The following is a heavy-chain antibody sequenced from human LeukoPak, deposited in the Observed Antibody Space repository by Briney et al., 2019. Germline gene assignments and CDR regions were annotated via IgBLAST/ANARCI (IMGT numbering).Heavy chain of an antibody. Sequence: GGSLRLSCAASGFTFNSYNMNWVRQAPGKGLEWVSYISSSSGTIYYADSVKGRFTISRDNAKNSLYLQMNSLRDEDTAVYYRARVEGIRRGADVFDIGGEGTMVTVP. V-gene: IGHV3-48*02. D-gene: IGHD3-10*01. CDR2: ISSSSGTI. CDR1: GFTFNSYN. J-gene: IGHJ3*02. CDR3: ARVEGIRRGADVFDI.